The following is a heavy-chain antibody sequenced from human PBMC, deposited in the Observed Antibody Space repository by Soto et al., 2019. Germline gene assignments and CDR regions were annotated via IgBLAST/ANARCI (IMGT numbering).Heavy chain of an antibody. CDR2: TFLANER. J-gene: IGHJ6*01. CDR3: ARMNVGYYQFYYAMD. V-gene: IGHV2-26*01. Sequence: GPTRANPPETLTPTCTVPGFSLTTGKIAVIWIRQPPGTALESLAHTFLANERSHTTSLQGRLTISKDTSGSQVVLRMTNVDPVDTATYYCARMNVGYYQFYYAMD. CDR1: GFSLTTGKIA. D-gene: IGHD1-1*01.